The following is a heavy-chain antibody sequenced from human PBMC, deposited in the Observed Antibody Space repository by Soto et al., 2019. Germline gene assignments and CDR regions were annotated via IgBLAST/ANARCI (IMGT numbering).Heavy chain of an antibody. D-gene: IGHD4-17*01. J-gene: IGHJ4*02. CDR2: ISDSGGSA. CDR3: AKADYGDYGFDY. V-gene: IGHV3-23*01. CDR1: GITFSSYA. Sequence: EVQLLESGGGLVQPGGSLRLSCAASGITFSSYAMSWVRQAPGKGLEWVSGISDSGGSAYYADSVKGRFTISRDNSKNTLYLQMNSLRAVDTAVYYCAKADYGDYGFDYWGQGTLVTVSS.